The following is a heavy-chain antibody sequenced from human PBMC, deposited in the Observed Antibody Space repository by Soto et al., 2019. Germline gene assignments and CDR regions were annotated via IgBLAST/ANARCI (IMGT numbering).Heavy chain of an antibody. D-gene: IGHD6-13*01. CDR3: ARDSGAKLSSS. V-gene: IGHV1-69*13. CDR1: GGTFSSYR. J-gene: IGHJ4*02. Sequence: ASVKVSCKASGGTFSSYRFNWVRQARGQGLEWLGGIVPIYRTADYAQKFQGRVTITADESTRTVYMELSSLKSQDTALYYCARDSGAKLSSSWGQGTLVTVSS. CDR2: IVPIYRTA.